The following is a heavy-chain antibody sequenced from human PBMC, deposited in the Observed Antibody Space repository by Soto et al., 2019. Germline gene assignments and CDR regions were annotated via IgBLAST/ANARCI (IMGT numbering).Heavy chain of an antibody. CDR3: ARDTAYYGSGSYYPNWFDP. D-gene: IGHD3-10*01. CDR2: IYYSGST. CDR1: GGSISSYY. V-gene: IGHV4-59*01. J-gene: IGHJ5*02. Sequence: KTSETLSLTCTVSGGSISSYYWSWIRQPPGKGLEWIGYIYYSGSTNYNPSLKSRVTISVDTSKNQFSLKLSSVTAADTAVYYCARDTAYYGSGSYYPNWFDPWGQGTLVTVSS.